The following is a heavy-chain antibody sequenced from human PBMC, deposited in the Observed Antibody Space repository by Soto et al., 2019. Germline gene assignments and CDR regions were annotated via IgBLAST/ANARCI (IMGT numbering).Heavy chain of an antibody. CDR3: ASGSSVPDY. J-gene: IGHJ4*02. CDR2: IYYSGST. CDR1: GGSVSSGSYY. Sequence: SETLSLTCTVSGGSVSSGSYYWSWIRQPPGKGLEWIGYIYYSGSTNYNPSLKSRVTISVDTSKNQFSLKLSSVTAADTAVYYCASGSSVPDYWGQGTLVTVSS. D-gene: IGHD6-6*01. V-gene: IGHV4-61*01.